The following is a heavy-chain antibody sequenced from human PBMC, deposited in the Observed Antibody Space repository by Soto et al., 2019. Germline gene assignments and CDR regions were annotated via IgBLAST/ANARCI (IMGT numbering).Heavy chain of an antibody. Sequence: PGGSLRLSCAASGFSFSMYLMSWVRRAPGKGLEWVANIKQGGNEKFYVDSVKGRFTISRDNDKKSLYLQMDSLRVEDTAVYYCVGALTYEVPYYYYGMDVWGQGTTVTVSS. J-gene: IGHJ6*02. D-gene: IGHD3-16*01. CDR3: VGALTYEVPYYYYGMDV. V-gene: IGHV3-7*01. CDR2: IKQGGNEK. CDR1: GFSFSMYL.